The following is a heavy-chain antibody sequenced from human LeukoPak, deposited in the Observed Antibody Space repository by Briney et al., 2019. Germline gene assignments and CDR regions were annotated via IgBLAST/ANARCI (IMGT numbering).Heavy chain of an antibody. D-gene: IGHD4-11*01. Sequence: SETLSLTCTVSGGAISSYYWSWIRQPPGKGLEWIGHIYYSGSTHYNPSLKSRVTISVDTSKNQLSLSLRSVTAADTAVYYCAGYDHTNYLAHWGQGTLVTVSS. CDR2: IYYSGST. J-gene: IGHJ4*02. CDR1: GGAISSYY. CDR3: AGYDHTNYLAH. V-gene: IGHV4-59*01.